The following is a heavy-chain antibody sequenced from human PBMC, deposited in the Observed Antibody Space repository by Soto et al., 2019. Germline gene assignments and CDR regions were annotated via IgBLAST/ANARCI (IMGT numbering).Heavy chain of an antibody. V-gene: IGHV4-34*01. CDR3: ARVERGTATTVVDAFDI. CDR1: GGFVTSGSYY. D-gene: IGHD1-1*01. Sequence: QVQLQQWGAGLLKPSETLSLTCAVYGGFVTSGSYYWSWIRQPPGKGLEWIGEMSHSGGTQFNPSLKSRVTMSVDTSKNQCTLKLSSVTAADTALYYCARVERGTATTVVDAFDIWGPGTMVTVSS. J-gene: IGHJ3*02. CDR2: MSHSGGT.